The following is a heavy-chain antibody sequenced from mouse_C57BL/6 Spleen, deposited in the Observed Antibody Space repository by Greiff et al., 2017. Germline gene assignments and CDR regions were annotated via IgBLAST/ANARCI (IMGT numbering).Heavy chain of an antibody. CDR3: ESECYAMGY. CDR1: GFTFSSYA. J-gene: IGHJ4*01. V-gene: IGHV5-4*03. Sequence: EVMLVESGGGLVKPGGSLKLSCAASGFTFSSYAMSWVRQTPEKRLEWVATSSDGGSYTYYQDNVKGRFTLSRDNAKNNLYLQMSHLKSEDTTMYYSESECYAMGYWGQGTSVTVAS. CDR2: SSDGGSYT.